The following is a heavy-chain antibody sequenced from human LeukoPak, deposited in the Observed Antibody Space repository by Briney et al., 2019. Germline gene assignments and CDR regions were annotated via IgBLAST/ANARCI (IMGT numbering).Heavy chain of an antibody. D-gene: IGHD5-12*01. Sequence: SETLSLTCTVSGGSISSYYWSWIRQPPGKGLEWIGYIYYSGSTNYNPSLKSRVTISVDTSKNQFSLKLRSATAADTAVYYCARTTEGYAGGPGYSYYYYMDVWGKGTTVTISS. CDR3: ARTTEGYAGGPGYSYYYYMDV. J-gene: IGHJ6*03. CDR1: GGSISSYY. V-gene: IGHV4-59*01. CDR2: IYYSGST.